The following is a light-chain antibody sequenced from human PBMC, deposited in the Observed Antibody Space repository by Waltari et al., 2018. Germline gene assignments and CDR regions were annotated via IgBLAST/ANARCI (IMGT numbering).Light chain of an antibody. CDR1: QTLLHSNGYYH. Sequence: DLVMTQSPLSLPVTPGEPASISCRSSQTLLHSNGYYHLDWFLQKPGQSPQLLIYLGSNRASGVPDRFSGSGSGTDFTLKISRVEAEDVGVYYCMQVLQTPLTFGGGTKVEIK. V-gene: IGKV2-28*01. J-gene: IGKJ4*01. CDR2: LGS. CDR3: MQVLQTPLT.